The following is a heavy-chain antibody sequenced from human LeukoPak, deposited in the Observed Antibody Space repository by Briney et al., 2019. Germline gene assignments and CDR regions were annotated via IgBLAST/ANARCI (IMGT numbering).Heavy chain of an antibody. J-gene: IGHJ6*02. CDR1: GFTFSDYY. V-gene: IGHV3-53*01. Sequence: PGGSLRLSCAASGFTFSDYYMSWVRQAPGKGLEWVSMIYSGGSTYYSDSVKGRFTISRDNSKNTLYLQMNSLRAEDTAVYYCAREKNNVGAGGYYYYGMDVWGQGTTVTVSS. CDR2: IYSGGST. CDR3: AREKNNVGAGGYYYYGMDV. D-gene: IGHD1-26*01.